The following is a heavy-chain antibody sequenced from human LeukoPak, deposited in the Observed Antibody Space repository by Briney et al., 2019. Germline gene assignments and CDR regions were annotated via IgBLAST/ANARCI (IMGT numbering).Heavy chain of an antibody. Sequence: GGSLRLSCAASGFTFSTYAMSWVRQAPGKGLEWVSAISASGGSTPYADSVKGRFTISRDNSKNTLFLQMNSLRAEDTAVYYCARERAPDYWGQGTLVTVSS. CDR2: ISASGGST. CDR3: ARERAPDY. V-gene: IGHV3-23*01. J-gene: IGHJ4*02. CDR1: GFTFSTYA.